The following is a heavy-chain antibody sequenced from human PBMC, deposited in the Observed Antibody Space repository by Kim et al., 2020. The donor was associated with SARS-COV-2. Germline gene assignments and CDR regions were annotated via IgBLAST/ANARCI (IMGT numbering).Heavy chain of an antibody. Sequence: GGSLRLSCAASGFTFSSYSMNWVRQAPGKGLEWVSSISSSSSYIYYADSVKGRFTISRDNAKNSLYLQMNSLRAEDTAVYYCARGGTDYDILTGYYSELYYYGMDVWGQGTTVTVSS. D-gene: IGHD3-9*01. J-gene: IGHJ6*02. V-gene: IGHV3-21*01. CDR3: ARGGTDYDILTGYYSELYYYGMDV. CDR2: ISSSSSYI. CDR1: GFTFSSYS.